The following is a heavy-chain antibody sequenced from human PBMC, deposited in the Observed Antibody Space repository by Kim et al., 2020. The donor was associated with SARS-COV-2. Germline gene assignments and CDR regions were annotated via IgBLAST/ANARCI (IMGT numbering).Heavy chain of an antibody. V-gene: IGHV3-73*01. CDR2: IRSKVNGYAT. D-gene: IGHD1-1*01. CDR3: TRVPGTALAFWGAVEI. Sequence: GGSLRLSCGASGFTFSDSAMHWVRRASGKGLEWVGRIRSKVNGYATAYSASVRGRFTISSDESRNTAYLQMNSLKTEDTAVYYCTRVPGTALAFWGAVEIWGQGTMVAVSS. CDR1: GFTFSDSA. J-gene: IGHJ3*02.